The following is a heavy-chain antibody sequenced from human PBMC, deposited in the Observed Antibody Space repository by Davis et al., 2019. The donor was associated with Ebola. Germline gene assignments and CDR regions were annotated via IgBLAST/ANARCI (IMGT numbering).Heavy chain of an antibody. D-gene: IGHD3-3*01. V-gene: IGHV3-30-3*01. J-gene: IGHJ6*03. CDR1: GFTFSSYA. CDR2: ISYDGSNK. Sequence: GESLKISCAASGFTFSSYAMHWVRQAPGKGLEWVAVISYDGSNKYYADSVKGRFTISRDNSKNTLYLQMNSLRAEDTAVYYCARRGYDSPRRYYYYMDVWGKGTTVTVSS. CDR3: ARRGYDSPRRYYYYMDV.